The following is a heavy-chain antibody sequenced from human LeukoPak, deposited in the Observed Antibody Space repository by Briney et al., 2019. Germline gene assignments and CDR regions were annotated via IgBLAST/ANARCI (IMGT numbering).Heavy chain of an antibody. D-gene: IGHD4-17*01. V-gene: IGHV3-23*01. Sequence: GGSLRLSCAASGFTFSSHAMNWVRQAPGKGLEWVSSIGGIGASTYYADSVKGRFTISRDNSKNTLYLQMNSLRAEDTALYYCAKAAYGDYINWFDPWGQGILVIVSS. CDR2: IGGIGAST. CDR3: AKAAYGDYINWFDP. CDR1: GFTFSSHA. J-gene: IGHJ5*02.